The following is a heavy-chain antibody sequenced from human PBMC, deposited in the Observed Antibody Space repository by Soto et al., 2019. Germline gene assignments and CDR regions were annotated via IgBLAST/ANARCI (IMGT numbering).Heavy chain of an antibody. CDR3: AKGGVLRYFDWFPGSDY. D-gene: IGHD3-9*01. J-gene: IGHJ4*02. V-gene: IGHV3-21*04. Sequence: TGGSLRLSCAASGFTFSSYSMNWVRQAPGKGLEWVSSISSSSSYTYYADSVKGRFTISRDNAKNTLYLQMNSLRAEDTAVYYCAKGGVLRYFDWFPGSDYWGQGTLVTVS. CDR1: GFTFSSYS. CDR2: ISSSSSYT.